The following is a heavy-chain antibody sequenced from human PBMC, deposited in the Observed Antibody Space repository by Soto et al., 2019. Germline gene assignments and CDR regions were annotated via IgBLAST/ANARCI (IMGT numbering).Heavy chain of an antibody. V-gene: IGHV3-15*07. CDR1: GFTFSNAW. D-gene: IGHD3-22*01. Sequence: PGGSQRLSCEASGFTFSNAWINWLRQAPGKDLEWVGRIKSKTDGGTTDYAAPVKGRFTISRDDSKNTLYLQMNSLKTEDTAVYYCTTDPVTMIVVVPSSGWGQGTLVTVSS. J-gene: IGHJ4*02. CDR3: TTDPVTMIVVVPSSG. CDR2: IKSKTDGGTT.